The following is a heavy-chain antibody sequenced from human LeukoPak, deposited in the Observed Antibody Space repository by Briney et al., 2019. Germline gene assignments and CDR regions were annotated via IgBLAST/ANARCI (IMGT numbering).Heavy chain of an antibody. CDR3: ARAGGRSWFDP. CDR1: GYTFTSYD. J-gene: IGHJ5*02. V-gene: IGHV1-2*02. CDR2: INPKSGGT. Sequence: ASVKVSCKASGYTFTSYDINWVRQATGQGLEWMGWINPKSGGTNYAQKFQGRVTMTTDMSMSTAYMELSRLTSDDTAVYYCARAGGRSWFDPWGQGTLVTVSS.